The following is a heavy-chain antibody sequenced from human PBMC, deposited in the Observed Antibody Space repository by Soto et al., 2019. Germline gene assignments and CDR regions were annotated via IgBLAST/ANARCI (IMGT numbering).Heavy chain of an antibody. CDR3: HTGVALPLGEFLFF. CDR2: IKSKKDGEIR. Sequence: PGGSLRLSCAASGFTFSIAWMSWVRQAPGKGLEWVGRIKSKKDGEIREFAAPVKGRSTISRDDSKNMVFLEMNSLNTDDTAVYSRHTGVALPLGEFLFFWGQGTLVTVSS. CDR1: GFTFSIAW. J-gene: IGHJ4*02. V-gene: IGHV3-15*01. D-gene: IGHD3-16*01.